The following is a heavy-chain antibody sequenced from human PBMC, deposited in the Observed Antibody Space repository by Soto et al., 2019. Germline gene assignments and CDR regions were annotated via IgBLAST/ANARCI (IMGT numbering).Heavy chain of an antibody. J-gene: IGHJ4*02. Sequence: SETLSLTCTVSGGSISGYYWSWIRQPPGKGLEWVGYIYYSGSTNYNPSLKSRSTISIDTSKNQSYLKLNSMTAADTAVYYCARHNYGSGSTYFDFWGQGTLVTVSS. CDR2: IYYSGST. V-gene: IGHV4-59*08. CDR1: GGSISGYY. CDR3: ARHNYGSGSTYFDF. D-gene: IGHD3-10*01.